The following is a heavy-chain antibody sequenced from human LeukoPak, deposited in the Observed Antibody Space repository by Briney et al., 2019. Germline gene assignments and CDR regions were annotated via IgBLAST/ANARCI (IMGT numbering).Heavy chain of an antibody. CDR1: GFTFSSYA. D-gene: IGHD3-10*01. J-gene: IGHJ4*02. V-gene: IGHV3-23*01. CDR3: AKVGLELLWFGELLLFDY. CDR2: ISGSGGST. Sequence: PSGGSLRLSCAASGFTFSSYAMSWVRQAPGKGLKWVSAISGSGGSTYYADSVKGRFTISRDNSKNTLYLQMNSLRAEDTAVYYCAKVGLELLWFGELLLFDYWGQGTLVTVSS.